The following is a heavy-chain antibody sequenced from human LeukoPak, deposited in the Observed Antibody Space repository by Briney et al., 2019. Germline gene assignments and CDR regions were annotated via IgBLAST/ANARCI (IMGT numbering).Heavy chain of an antibody. J-gene: IGHJ4*02. CDR3: ARMGLLLPTFDY. V-gene: IGHV1-69*13. CDR2: IIPIFGTA. CDR1: GGTFSSYA. Sequence: SVKVSCKASGGTFSSYAISWVRQAPGQGLEWMGGIIPIFGTANYAQKFRGRVTITADESTSTAYMELSSLRSEDTAVYYCARMGLLLPTFDYWGQGTLVTVSS. D-gene: IGHD2-15*01.